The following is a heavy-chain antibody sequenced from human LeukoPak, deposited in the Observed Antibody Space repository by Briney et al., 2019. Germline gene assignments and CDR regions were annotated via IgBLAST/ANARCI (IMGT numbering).Heavy chain of an antibody. CDR1: GFIFSDSL. D-gene: IGHD3-22*01. CDR2: IRSKANSYAT. Sequence: GGSLKLSCATSGFIFSDSLMHWVRQASGKGLEWVGRIRSKANSYATAYAASVKGRFTISRDDSKNTAYLQMNSLKTEDTAVYYCTPNDSSGSWGQGTLVTVSS. V-gene: IGHV3-73*01. J-gene: IGHJ4*02. CDR3: TPNDSSGS.